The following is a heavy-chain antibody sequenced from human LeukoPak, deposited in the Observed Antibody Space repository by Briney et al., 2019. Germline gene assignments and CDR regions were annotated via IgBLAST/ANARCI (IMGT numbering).Heavy chain of an antibody. Sequence: GESLKISCKGSGYSFTSYWIGWVRQMPGKGLEWMVIIYPGDSDTRYSPSFQGQVTISADKSISTAYLQWSSLKASDTAMYYCARQPSRLPVENGMDVWGQGTTVTVSS. V-gene: IGHV5-51*01. J-gene: IGHJ6*02. CDR3: ARQPSRLPVENGMDV. D-gene: IGHD6-25*01. CDR2: IYPGDSDT. CDR1: GYSFTSYW.